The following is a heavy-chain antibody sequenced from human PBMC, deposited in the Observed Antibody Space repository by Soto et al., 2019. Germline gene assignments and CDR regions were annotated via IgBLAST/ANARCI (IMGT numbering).Heavy chain of an antibody. D-gene: IGHD1-20*01. Sequence: QVQLQESGPGLVKPSETLSLTCTVSGGSISSYYWSWIRQPPVKGLEWIGDIYYTGSTNYNPALKSRETISVDTSKKQFSLQLSSVTAAETAVYYCANFNWYFDLCGRGTLVPVSS. J-gene: IGHJ2*01. CDR2: IYYTGST. CDR1: GGSISSYY. V-gene: IGHV4-59*01. CDR3: ANFNWYFDL.